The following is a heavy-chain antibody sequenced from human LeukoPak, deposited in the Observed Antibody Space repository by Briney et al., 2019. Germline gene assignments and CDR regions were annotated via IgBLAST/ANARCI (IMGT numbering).Heavy chain of an antibody. CDR2: INHSGST. D-gene: IGHD6-19*01. V-gene: IGHV4-34*01. CDR3: ARAGYSSALDY. Sequence: SETLSLTCAVYGGSFSGYYWSWIRQPPGKGLEWIGEINHSGSTNYNPSLKSRVTISADTSKNQFSLKLSSVTAADTAVYYCARAGYSSALDYWGQGTLVTVSS. J-gene: IGHJ4*02. CDR1: GGSFSGYY.